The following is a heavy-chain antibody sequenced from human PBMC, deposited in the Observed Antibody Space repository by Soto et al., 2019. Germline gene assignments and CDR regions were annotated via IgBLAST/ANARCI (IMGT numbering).Heavy chain of an antibody. CDR2: IYWDDDQ. Sequence: QISLKESGPTLVKPTQSLTLTCTLSGFSITTSGVGVGWVRQPPGKALEWLALIYWDDDQRFCPSLKSRLAISKAIAKNQVVLTMTNVDPVDTGTYFCAHTKGPYGDYLFDYWGHGTLVTVSS. V-gene: IGHV2-5*02. J-gene: IGHJ4*01. CDR1: GFSITTSGVG. CDR3: AHTKGPYGDYLFDY. D-gene: IGHD4-17*01.